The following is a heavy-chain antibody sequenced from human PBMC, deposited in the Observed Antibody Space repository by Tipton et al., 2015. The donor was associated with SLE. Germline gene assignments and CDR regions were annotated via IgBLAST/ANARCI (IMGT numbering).Heavy chain of an antibody. CDR3: ARGRDLPY. CDR2: LSYSGST. V-gene: IGHV4-59*12. J-gene: IGHJ4*02. Sequence: TLSLTCTVSGGSLSSYYWSWIRQSPEKGLEWIGYLSYSGSTNYNPSLESRVTISVDTSKNQFSLKLTSVTAADTAVYYCARGRDLPYWGQGTPVTVSS. CDR1: GGSLSSYY.